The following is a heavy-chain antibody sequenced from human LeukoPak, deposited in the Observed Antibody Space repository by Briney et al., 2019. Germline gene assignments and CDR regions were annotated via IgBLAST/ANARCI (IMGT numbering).Heavy chain of an antibody. J-gene: IGHJ5*02. V-gene: IGHV4-31*03. CDR3: ARDLPGSNWFDP. Sequence: SETLSLTCTVSGGSISSGGYYWSWIRQHPGKGLEWIEYIYYSGSTYCNPSLKSRVTVSVDTSKNQFSLKLSSVTAADTAVYYCARDLPGSNWFDPWGQGTLVTVSS. CDR1: GGSISSGGYY. CDR2: IYYSGST.